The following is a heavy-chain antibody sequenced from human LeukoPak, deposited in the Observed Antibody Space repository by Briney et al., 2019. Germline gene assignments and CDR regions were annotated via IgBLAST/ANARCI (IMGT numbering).Heavy chain of an antibody. V-gene: IGHV4-59*01. CDR3: ASYKNWFDP. CDR1: GGSISSYY. D-gene: IGHD5-24*01. Sequence: SETLSLTCTLSGGSISSYYWSWIRQPPGKGLEWIGYIYYSGSTNYNPSLKSRVTISVDTSKNQFSLKLSSVTAADTAVYYCASYKNWFDPWGQGTLVTVSS. CDR2: IYYSGST. J-gene: IGHJ5*02.